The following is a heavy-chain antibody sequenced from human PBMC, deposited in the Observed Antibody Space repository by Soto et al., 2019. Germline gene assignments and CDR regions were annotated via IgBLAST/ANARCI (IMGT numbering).Heavy chain of an antibody. CDR1: GGSISSYY. J-gene: IGHJ6*03. CDR2: ISYSGST. V-gene: IGHV4-59*08. CDR3: ARHTRPHNYLVYYYLDV. D-gene: IGHD4-4*01. Sequence: SETLSLTCTVSGGSISSYYWSWIRQPPGKGLEWIAYISYSGSTNYNPSLKSRVTISVDTSNNQFSLRLSSVTAADTAVYYCARHTRPHNYLVYYYLDVWGKGTTVTVSS.